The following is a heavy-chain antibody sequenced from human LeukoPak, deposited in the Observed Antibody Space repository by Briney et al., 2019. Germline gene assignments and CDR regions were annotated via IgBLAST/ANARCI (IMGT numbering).Heavy chain of an antibody. V-gene: IGHV3-11*06. J-gene: IGHJ4*02. Sequence: SVKGRFTISRDNAKNSLYLQMNSLRAEDTAVYYCARDPAAAGKSVDYWGQGTLVTVSS. CDR3: ARDPAAAGKSVDY. D-gene: IGHD6-13*01.